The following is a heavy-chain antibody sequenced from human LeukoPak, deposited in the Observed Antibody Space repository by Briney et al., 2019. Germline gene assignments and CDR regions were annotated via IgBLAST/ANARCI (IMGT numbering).Heavy chain of an antibody. J-gene: IGHJ2*01. D-gene: IGHD2-2*03. CDR1: GYTFTDYS. V-gene: IGHV1-2*02. CDR3: ASGMDGWYFDL. Sequence: GASVKVSCKASGYTFTDYSMHWVRQAPGQGLEWMGWINPNSGGTNYTQKFEGRVTMTRDTSINTAYMELISLRSDDTAVYYCASGMDGWYFDLWGRGTLVTVSS. CDR2: INPNSGGT.